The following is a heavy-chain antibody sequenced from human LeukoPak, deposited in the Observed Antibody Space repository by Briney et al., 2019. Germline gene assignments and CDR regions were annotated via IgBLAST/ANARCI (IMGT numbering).Heavy chain of an antibody. D-gene: IGHD5-12*01. CDR2: ISSSSSYT. Sequence: GGSLRLSCAASGFTFSDYYMSWIRQAPGKGLEWVSYISSSSSYTNDADSVKGRFTISRDNAKNSLYLQMNSLRAEDTAVYYCARDKSGYDAFDIWGQGTMVTVSS. CDR3: ARDKSGYDAFDI. J-gene: IGHJ3*02. V-gene: IGHV3-11*06. CDR1: GFTFSDYY.